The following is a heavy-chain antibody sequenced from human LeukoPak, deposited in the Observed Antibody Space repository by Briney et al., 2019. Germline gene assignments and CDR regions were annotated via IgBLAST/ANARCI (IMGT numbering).Heavy chain of an antibody. Sequence: GGSLRLSCAASGFTFSSYGLNWVRQAPGKGLEWVSSISSSSSYIYYADSVKGRFIISRDNAKNSLYLQMNSLRAEDTAVYYCARAIGARWELLGAFDFWGQGTMVTVSS. J-gene: IGHJ3*01. CDR1: GFTFSSYG. CDR2: ISSSSSYI. CDR3: ARAIGARWELLGAFDF. V-gene: IGHV3-21*01. D-gene: IGHD1-26*01.